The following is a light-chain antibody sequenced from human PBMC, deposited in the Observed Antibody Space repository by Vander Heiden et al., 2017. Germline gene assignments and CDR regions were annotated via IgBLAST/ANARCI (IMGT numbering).Light chain of an antibody. J-gene: IGLJ2*01. Sequence: SPLPHPPSVSVSPPHSLTLSCTRTSRDVGSYNLVSWYQQHPGKAPKLMIYEVSKRPSGVSNRFSGSKSGNTASLTIAGLQAEDEADYYCCSYAGSSTVVFGGGTKLTVL. CDR1: SRDVGSYNL. CDR3: CSYAGSSTVV. CDR2: EVS. V-gene: IGLV2-23*02.